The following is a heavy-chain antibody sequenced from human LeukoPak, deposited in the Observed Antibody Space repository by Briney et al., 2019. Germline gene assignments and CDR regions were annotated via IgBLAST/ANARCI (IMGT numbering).Heavy chain of an antibody. CDR2: ISAYNGNT. D-gene: IGHD4-17*01. CDR1: GYTLTSYV. CDR3: ARSGFTTVTTPYYYYYGMDV. Sequence: ASVKVSCKASGYTLTSYVISWVRQAPGQGLEWMGWISAYNGNTNYAQKLQGRVTMTTDTSTSTAYMELRSLRSDDTAVYYCARSGFTTVTTPYYYYYGMDVWGQGTTVTVSS. V-gene: IGHV1-18*01. J-gene: IGHJ6*02.